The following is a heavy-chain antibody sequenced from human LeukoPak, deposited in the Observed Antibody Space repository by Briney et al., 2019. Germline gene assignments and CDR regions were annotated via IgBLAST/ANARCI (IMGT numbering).Heavy chain of an antibody. CDR2: ISTSGST. V-gene: IGHV4-4*07. D-gene: IGHD1-26*01. CDR3: ARGASGSSLSGFDI. CDR1: GGSISNYY. J-gene: IGHJ3*02. Sequence: SETLSPTCTVSGGSISNYYWNWIRQPAGKGLQWIGHISTSGSTNYSPSLKSRVTMSIDTSKNQFSLNLSSVTAADTAVYYCARGASGSSLSGFDIWGQVTMVTVSS.